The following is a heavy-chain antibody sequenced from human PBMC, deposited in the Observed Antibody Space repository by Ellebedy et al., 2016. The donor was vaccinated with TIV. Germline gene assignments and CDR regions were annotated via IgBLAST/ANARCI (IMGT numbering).Heavy chain of an antibody. V-gene: IGHV3-33*08. CDR2: IWYDGSNK. CDR3: ARDVVVVAANYYYYYGMDV. J-gene: IGHJ6*02. CDR1: GFTFSSYG. D-gene: IGHD2-15*01. Sequence: GESLKISCAASGFTFSSYGMHWVRQAPGKGLGWVAVIWYDGSNKYYADSVKGRFTISRDNSKNTLYLQMNSLRAEDTAVYYCARDVVVVAANYYYYYGMDVWGQGTTVTVSS.